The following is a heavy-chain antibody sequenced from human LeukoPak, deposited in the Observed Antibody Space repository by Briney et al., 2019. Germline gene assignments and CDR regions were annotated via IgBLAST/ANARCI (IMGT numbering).Heavy chain of an antibody. CDR3: ARALWFGETFPAY. CDR2: ISSSSSTI. D-gene: IGHD3-10*01. J-gene: IGHJ4*02. CDR1: GFTFSSYA. V-gene: IGHV3-48*01. Sequence: GGSLRLSCAASGFTFSSYAMSWARQAPGKGLQWVSYISSSSSTIYYADSVKGRFTISRDNAKNSLYLQMNSLRAEDTAVYYCARALWFGETFPAYWGQGTLVTVSS.